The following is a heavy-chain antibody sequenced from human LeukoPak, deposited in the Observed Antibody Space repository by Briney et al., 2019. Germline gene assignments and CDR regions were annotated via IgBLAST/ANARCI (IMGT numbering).Heavy chain of an antibody. D-gene: IGHD3-10*01. CDR1: GFTFNNAW. J-gene: IGHJ6*03. CDR2: IKSDGGTT. CDR3: TRGIAPMVRGVRVGYYYYMDV. V-gene: IGHV3-15*01. Sequence: GGSLRLSCAASGFTFNNAWMSWVRQAPGKGLEWIGRIKSDGGTTDYAAPVKGRFTISRDDSKNTLYLQMNSLKTEDTAVYYCTRGIAPMVRGVRVGYYYYMDVWGKGTTVTISS.